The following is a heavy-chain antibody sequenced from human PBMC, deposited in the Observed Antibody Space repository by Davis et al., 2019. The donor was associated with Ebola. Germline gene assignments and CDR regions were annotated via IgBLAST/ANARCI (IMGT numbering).Heavy chain of an antibody. CDR2: INPSGGST. CDR1: GYTFTSYY. CDR3: ARVVTTYYYDSSGYYSGGGAFDI. V-gene: IGHV1-46*01. Sequence: ASVKVSCKASGYTFTSYYMHWVRQAPGQGLEWMGIINPSGGSTSYAQKFQGRVTMTRDTSTSTVYMELSSLGSEDTAVYYCARVVTTYYYDSSGYYSGGGAFDIWGQGTMVTVSS. D-gene: IGHD3-22*01. J-gene: IGHJ3*02.